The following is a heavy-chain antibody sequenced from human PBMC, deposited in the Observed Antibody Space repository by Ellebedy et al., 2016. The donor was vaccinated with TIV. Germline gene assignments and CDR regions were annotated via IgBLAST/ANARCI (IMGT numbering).Heavy chain of an antibody. J-gene: IGHJ5*02. CDR1: GFAFGDFA. Sequence: ASVKVSCKASGFAFGDFAVQWVRQARGQRLEWIGWIDAGSGTSSYAQRFQERVNITWDMSTTTGYLELSRLRSDDTAVYYWATTNTLGNWFHPWGQGTLVTVSS. CDR2: IDAGSGTS. D-gene: IGHD3-16*01. V-gene: IGHV1-58*01. CDR3: ATTNTLGNWFHP.